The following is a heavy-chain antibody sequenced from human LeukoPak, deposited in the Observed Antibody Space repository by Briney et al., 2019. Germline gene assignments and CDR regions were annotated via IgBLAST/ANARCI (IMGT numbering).Heavy chain of an antibody. CDR2: VFASGTT. V-gene: IGHV4-4*07. D-gene: IGHD1-1*01. CDR1: GDSISRYY. J-gene: IGHJ4*02. Sequence: SETLSLTCSVSGDSISRYYWNWIRQPAGKGLEWIGRVFASGTTNYSPSLTSRVSISADKSKNQVSLRLSSVTAADTAIYYCARGWKQLVYWGQGALVTV. CDR3: ARGWKQLVY.